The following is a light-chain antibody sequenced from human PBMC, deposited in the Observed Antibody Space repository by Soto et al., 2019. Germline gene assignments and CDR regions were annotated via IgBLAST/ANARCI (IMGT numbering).Light chain of an antibody. Sequence: QSALTQPPSASGSPGQSVTISCTGTSSDVGGYNFVSWYQQHPGKAPKVMIYEVTKRPSGVPDRFSGSKSGNTASLTVSGLQAEDEADYYCSSYAGGNVVFGTGTKVT. CDR3: SSYAGGNVV. J-gene: IGLJ1*01. V-gene: IGLV2-8*01. CDR1: SSDVGGYNF. CDR2: EVT.